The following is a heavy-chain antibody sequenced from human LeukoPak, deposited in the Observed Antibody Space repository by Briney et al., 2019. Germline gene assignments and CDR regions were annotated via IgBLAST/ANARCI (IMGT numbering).Heavy chain of an antibody. CDR3: ATVGVSVPGRRAAFEF. D-gene: IGHD3-10*02. Sequence: GGSLRLSCAASGFTFSSYSMNWVRQAPGKGREWVSSITRSNYIYYADSVKGRFTISTDNSQNSLYLLDSLTAEDTAMYYCATVGVSVPGRRAAFEFWGQGTLAIVSS. CDR2: ITRSNYI. J-gene: IGHJ4*02. V-gene: IGHV3-21*04. CDR1: GFTFSSYS.